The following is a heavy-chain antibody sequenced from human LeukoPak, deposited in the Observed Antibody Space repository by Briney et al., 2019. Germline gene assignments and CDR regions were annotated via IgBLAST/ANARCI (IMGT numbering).Heavy chain of an antibody. D-gene: IGHD6-19*01. CDR1: GFTFSSYG. CDR2: ISYDGSNK. J-gene: IGHJ4*02. CDR3: AKDPGYSSGWGLGY. Sequence: PGGSLRLSCAASGFTFSSYGMHWVRQAPGKGLEWVAVISYDGSNKYYADSVKGRFTISRDNSKNTLYLQMNSLRAEDTAVYYCAKDPGYSSGWGLGYWGQGTLVTVSS. V-gene: IGHV3-30*18.